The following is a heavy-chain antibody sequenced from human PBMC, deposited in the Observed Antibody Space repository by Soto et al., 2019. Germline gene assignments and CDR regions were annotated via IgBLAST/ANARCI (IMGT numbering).Heavy chain of an antibody. Sequence: QVQLVESGGGVVQPGRSLRLSCAASGLTFSSYAMHWVRQAPGKGLEWVAVISYDGSNKYYADSVKGRFTISRDNSKNTLYLQMNSLRAEDTAVYYCANDGRDGYNWYYYGMDVWGQGTTVTVSS. J-gene: IGHJ6*02. V-gene: IGHV3-30-3*02. CDR3: ANDGRDGYNWYYYGMDV. D-gene: IGHD5-12*01. CDR1: GLTFSSYA. CDR2: ISYDGSNK.